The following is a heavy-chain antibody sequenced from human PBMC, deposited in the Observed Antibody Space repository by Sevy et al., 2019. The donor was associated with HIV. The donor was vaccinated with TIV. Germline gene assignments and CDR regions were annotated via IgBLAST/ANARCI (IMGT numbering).Heavy chain of an antibody. CDR1: GDSSGSGYYY. Sequence: SETLSLTCTVSGDSSGSGYYYWGWIRQPAGKGLEWIGRIGVRGESHYNPSLKSLVTIPLDTSKNQISLRLTSVTAAVTAMDYGAREIDQSVSQDYGDYFDYWGQGTLVTVSS. CDR3: AREIDQSVSQDYGDYFDY. D-gene: IGHD3-10*01. J-gene: IGHJ4*02. CDR2: IGVRGES. V-gene: IGHV4-61*02.